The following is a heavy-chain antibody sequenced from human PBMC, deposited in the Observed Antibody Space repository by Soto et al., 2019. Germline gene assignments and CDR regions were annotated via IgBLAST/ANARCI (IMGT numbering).Heavy chain of an antibody. J-gene: IGHJ3*02. Sequence: SQTLSRSCAISVDSVSSNSASCNWISHSQSRGLEWLGRTYYRSKWYNDYAVSVKSRITINPDTSKNQFSLQLNSVTPEDTAVYYCARDSGFPTVSDMASWDAFYIWSQGTMVTVSS. CDR2: TYYRSKWYN. CDR1: VDSVSSNSAS. CDR3: ARDSGFPTVSDMASWDAFYI. D-gene: IGHD4-17*01. V-gene: IGHV6-1*01.